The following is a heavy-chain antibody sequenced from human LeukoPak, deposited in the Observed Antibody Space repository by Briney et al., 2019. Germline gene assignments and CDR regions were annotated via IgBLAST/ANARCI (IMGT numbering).Heavy chain of an antibody. CDR1: GFTFSSYS. J-gene: IGHJ4*02. CDR2: IRYDGSNK. CDR3: AKVGITMVRGPYYFDY. D-gene: IGHD3-10*01. Sequence: GGSLRLSCAASGFTFSSYSMNWVRQAPGKGLEWVAFIRYDGSNKYYADSVKGRFTISRDNSKNTLYLQMNSLRAEDTAVYYCAKVGITMVRGPYYFDYWGQGTLVTVSS. V-gene: IGHV3-30*02.